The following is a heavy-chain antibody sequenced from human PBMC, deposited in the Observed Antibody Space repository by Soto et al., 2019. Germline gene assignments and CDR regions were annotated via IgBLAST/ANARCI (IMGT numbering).Heavy chain of an antibody. CDR2: IIPIFGTA. D-gene: IGHD3-22*01. V-gene: IGHV1-69*13. CDR1: GGTFSSYA. Sequence: WASVKVSCKASGGTFSSYAISWVRQPPGQGLEWMGGIIPIFGTANYAQKFQGRVTITADESTSTAYTELSSLRSEDTAVYYCASNYYDSSGYYYVVDYWGQATLATVSS. CDR3: ASNYYDSSGYYYVVDY. J-gene: IGHJ4*02.